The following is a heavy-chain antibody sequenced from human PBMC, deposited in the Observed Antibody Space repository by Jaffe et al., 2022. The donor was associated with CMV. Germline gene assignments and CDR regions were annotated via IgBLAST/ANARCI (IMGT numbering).Heavy chain of an antibody. J-gene: IGHJ6*03. V-gene: IGHV5-10-1*03. CDR2: IDPSDSYT. D-gene: IGHD3-9*01. CDR3: ARLRYFDWFPTHYYYYMDV. Sequence: EVQLVQSGAEVKKPGESLRISCKGSGYSFTSYWISWVRQMPGKGLEWMGRIDPSDSYTNYSPSFQGHVTISADKSISTAYLQWSSLKASDTAMYYCARLRYFDWFPTHYYYYMDVWGKGTTVTVSS. CDR1: GYSFTSYW.